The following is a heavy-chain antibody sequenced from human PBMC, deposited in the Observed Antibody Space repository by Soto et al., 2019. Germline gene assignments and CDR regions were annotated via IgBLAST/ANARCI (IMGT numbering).Heavy chain of an antibody. CDR2: IYGGGST. CDR1: GFTVSSNY. D-gene: IGHD4-17*01. CDR3: ARGGNSYGGNYYYYGMDV. J-gene: IGHJ6*02. V-gene: IGHV3-53*02. Sequence: EVQLVETGGGLIQPGESLRLSCAASGFTVSSNYMSWVRQAPGKGLEWVSVIYGGGSTYYADSVKGRFTISRDNSKNTLYLQMNSLRAEDTAVYYCARGGNSYGGNYYYYGMDVWGQGTTVTVSS.